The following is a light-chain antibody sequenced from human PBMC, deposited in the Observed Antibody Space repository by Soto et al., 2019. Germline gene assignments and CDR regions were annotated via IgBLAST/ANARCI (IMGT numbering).Light chain of an antibody. CDR2: GAS. Sequence: EVVLTQSPGTLSLSPGERATLSCRASQSVSSSDLAWYQQKPGQAPRLLISGASGRATGIPDRFSASGSGTEFTLTISRLEPEDSAVFYCHLYGASPPTFGQGTKVEI. V-gene: IGKV3-20*01. CDR3: HLYGASPPT. CDR1: QSVSSSD. J-gene: IGKJ1*01.